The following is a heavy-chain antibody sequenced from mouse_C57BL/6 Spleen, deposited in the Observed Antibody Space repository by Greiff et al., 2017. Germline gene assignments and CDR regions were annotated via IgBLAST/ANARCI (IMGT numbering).Heavy chain of an antibody. V-gene: IGHV2-2*01. Sequence: QVQLQQSGPGLVQPSQSLSITCTVSGFSLTSYGVHWVRQSPGKGLEWLGVIWSGGSTDYNAAFIYRLSISKDNSKSKVFFKMNSRQADDTAIDYWSRNCDYYGSYWYFDVWGTGTTVTVSS. CDR2: IWSGGST. D-gene: IGHD1-1*01. J-gene: IGHJ1*03. CDR3: SRNCDYYGSYWYFDV. CDR1: GFSLTSYG.